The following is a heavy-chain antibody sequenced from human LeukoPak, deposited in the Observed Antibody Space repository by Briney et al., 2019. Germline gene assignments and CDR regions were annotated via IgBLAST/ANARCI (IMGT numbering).Heavy chain of an antibody. CDR3: ARCAYGEDYFDY. CDR2: ISSSSSSSSYI. J-gene: IGHJ4*02. V-gene: IGHV3-21*01. CDR1: GFTFSSYT. D-gene: IGHD4-17*01. Sequence: GGSLRLSCAASGFTFSSYTMTWVRQAPGKGLEWVSSISSSSSSSSYIYYADSVKGRFTISRDNAKNSLYLQMNSLRDEDTAVYYCARCAYGEDYFDYWGQGTLVTVSS.